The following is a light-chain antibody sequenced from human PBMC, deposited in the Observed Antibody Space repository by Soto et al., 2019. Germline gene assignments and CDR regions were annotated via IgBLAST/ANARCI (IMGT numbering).Light chain of an antibody. CDR2: GAS. V-gene: IGKV3-20*01. CDR1: QFLSSY. Sequence: EVVLTQSPVTLSLSPGERASRCCRASQFLSSYLAWYQQIPGQPPRLLIYGASSRATGIPDRFSGSGSGTDFTLTISRLEPEDFAVYYCQQYGSSPRTFGQGTKVDIK. J-gene: IGKJ1*01. CDR3: QQYGSSPRT.